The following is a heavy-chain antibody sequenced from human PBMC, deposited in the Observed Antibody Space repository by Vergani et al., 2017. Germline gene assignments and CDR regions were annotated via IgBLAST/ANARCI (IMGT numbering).Heavy chain of an antibody. CDR2: ISGSGGST. CDR3: AKDDADSGSYWPEDY. Sequence: EVQLEESGGGLVLPGRSLRLSCVASGFTSAGYAMHWVRQAPGKGLEWVSAISGSGGSTYYADSVKGRFTISRDNSKNTLYLQVNSLRAEDTAVDYCAKDDADSGSYWPEDYWGQGSLVTVSS. J-gene: IGHJ4*02. CDR1: GFTSAGYA. V-gene: IGHV3-23*04. D-gene: IGHD1-26*01.